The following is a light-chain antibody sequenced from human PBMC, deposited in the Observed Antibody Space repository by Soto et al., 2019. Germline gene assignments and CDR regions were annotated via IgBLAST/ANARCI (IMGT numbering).Light chain of an antibody. J-gene: IGKJ2*01. V-gene: IGKV3-20*01. Sequence: EIVLTQSPGTLSLSPGERATLSCRASQSVSRHYLAWYQQRPGQAPRLLIYGASSRAAGIPGRFSGSGSGTDFTLTIIRLEPEDFAVYYCQQSGSSPPYTFGQGTKLEIK. CDR3: QQSGSSPPYT. CDR1: QSVSRHY. CDR2: GAS.